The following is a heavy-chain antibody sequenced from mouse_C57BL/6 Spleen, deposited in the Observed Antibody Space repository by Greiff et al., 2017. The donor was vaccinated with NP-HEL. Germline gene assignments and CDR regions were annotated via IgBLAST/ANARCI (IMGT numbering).Heavy chain of an antibody. V-gene: IGHV1-76*01. CDR2: IYPGSGNT. CDR3: ARGDYYGRH. D-gene: IGHD1-1*01. Sequence: VQLQQSGAELVRPGASVKLSCKASGYTFTDYYINWVKQRPGQGLEWIARIYPGSGNTYYNEKFKGKATLTAEKSSSTAYMQLSSLTSEDSAVYFCARGDYYGRHWGQGTTLTVSS. J-gene: IGHJ2*01. CDR1: GYTFTDYY.